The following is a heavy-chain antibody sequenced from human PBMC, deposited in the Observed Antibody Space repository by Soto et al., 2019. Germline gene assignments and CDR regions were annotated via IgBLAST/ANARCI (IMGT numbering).Heavy chain of an antibody. D-gene: IGHD3-10*01. CDR2: IYYSGNT. Sequence: QVQLQESGPGLVKPSQTLSLTCTVSGGSISSGYYWSWIRQHPGKDLEWIGYIYYSGNTKYNPSLKSRVTISVDTSKHQFSLKLSSVTAADTAVYYCVRGFGELSAFDIWGQGTMVTVSS. CDR3: VRGFGELSAFDI. CDR1: GGSISSGYY. V-gene: IGHV4-31*03. J-gene: IGHJ3*02.